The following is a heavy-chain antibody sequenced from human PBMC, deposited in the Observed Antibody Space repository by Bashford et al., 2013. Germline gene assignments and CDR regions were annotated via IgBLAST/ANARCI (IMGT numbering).Heavy chain of an antibody. V-gene: IGHV4-31*03. CDR3: ARASVEVATIYY. CDR2: IYYSGST. D-gene: IGHD5-12*01. J-gene: IGHJ4*02. Sequence: SETLSLTCTVSGGSISSGGYYWSWIRQHPGKGLEWIGYIYYSGSTYYNPSLKSRVTISVDTSKNQFSLKLSSVTAADTAVYYCARASVEVATIYYWGQGTLVTVSS. CDR1: GGSISSGGYY.